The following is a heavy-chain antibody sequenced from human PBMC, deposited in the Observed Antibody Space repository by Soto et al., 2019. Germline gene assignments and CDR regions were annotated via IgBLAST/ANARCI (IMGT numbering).Heavy chain of an antibody. J-gene: IGHJ6*02. CDR2: IYYSGST. D-gene: IGHD1-26*01. V-gene: IGHV4-39*01. CDR1: GGSISSSSYY. CDR3: ARQGVGGSYYYYYGMDV. Sequence: TSETLSLTCTVSGGSISSSSYYWGWIRQPPGKGLEWIGSIYYSGSTYYNPSLKSRVTISVDTSKNQFSLKLSSVTAADTAVYYCARQGVGGSYYYYYGMDVWGQGTTVTVSS.